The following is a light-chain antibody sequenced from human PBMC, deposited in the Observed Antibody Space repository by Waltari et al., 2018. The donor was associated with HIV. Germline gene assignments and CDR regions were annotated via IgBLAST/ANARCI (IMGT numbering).Light chain of an antibody. V-gene: IGLV2-14*01. CDR1: SSDVGGSNY. CDR2: EVT. Sequence: QSALTQPASVSGSPGQSITISCTGTSSDVGGSNYVFWYQQHPGKAPKLMIYEVTNRPSGVSNRVSGSKSGNTASLTISGLQAEDEADYDCSSYTSSSTQVFGTGTKVTVL. CDR3: SSYTSSSTQV. J-gene: IGLJ1*01.